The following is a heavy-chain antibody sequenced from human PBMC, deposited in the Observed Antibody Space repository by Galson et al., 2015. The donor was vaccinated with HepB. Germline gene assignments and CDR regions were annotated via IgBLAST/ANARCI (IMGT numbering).Heavy chain of an antibody. Sequence: QSGAEVKKPGESLKISCKGSGYSFTSYWIGWVRQMPGKGLEWMGIIYPGDSDTRYSPSFQGQVTISADKSISTAYLQWSSLKASDTAMYYCARPNTMVRGVLHYFDYWGQGTLVTVSS. CDR1: GYSFTSYW. CDR3: ARPNTMVRGVLHYFDY. V-gene: IGHV5-51*01. CDR2: IYPGDSDT. J-gene: IGHJ4*02. D-gene: IGHD3-10*01.